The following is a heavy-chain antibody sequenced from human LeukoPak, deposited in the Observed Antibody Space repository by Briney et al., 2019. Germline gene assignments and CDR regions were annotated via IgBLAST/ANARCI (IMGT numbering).Heavy chain of an antibody. J-gene: IGHJ4*02. Sequence: SETLSLTCTVSGGSISRDYWGWIRQPPGKGLEWIGYIYYTGSTNYNPSLKSRVTISVDTSKNQFSLKLSSVTAADTAVYYCARDRPGGSSLDYWGQGTLVTVSS. CDR2: IYYTGST. CDR3: ARDRPGGSSLDY. CDR1: GGSISRDY. D-gene: IGHD6-13*01. V-gene: IGHV4-59*01.